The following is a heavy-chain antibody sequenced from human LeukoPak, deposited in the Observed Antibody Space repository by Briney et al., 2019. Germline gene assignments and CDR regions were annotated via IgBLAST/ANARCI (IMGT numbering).Heavy chain of an antibody. CDR1: GFTFSSYE. D-gene: IGHD3-16*02. CDR2: ISSSSSTI. Sequence: GGSLRLSCAASGFTFSSYEMAWVRQAPGKGLEWVSYISSSSSTIYYADSVKGRFTISRDNAKNSLYLQMNSLRAEDTAVYYCAREVILYYFDYWGQGTLVTVSS. CDR3: AREVILYYFDY. J-gene: IGHJ4*02. V-gene: IGHV3-48*03.